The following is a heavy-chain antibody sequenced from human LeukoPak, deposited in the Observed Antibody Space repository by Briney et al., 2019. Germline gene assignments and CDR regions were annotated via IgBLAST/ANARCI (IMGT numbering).Heavy chain of an antibody. CDR3: ARDHDYDSSGDSFGMDV. J-gene: IGHJ6*02. Sequence: SQTLSLTCGISGDSVSSNSGAWNWIRQSPSRGLEWLGRTYYRSKWYNDYAVSVKGRITINPDTSKNQFSLQLNSVTPEDTAVYYCARDHDYDSSGDSFGMDVWGQGTTVTVSS. V-gene: IGHV6-1*01. D-gene: IGHD3-22*01. CDR2: TYYRSKWYN. CDR1: GDSVSSNSGA.